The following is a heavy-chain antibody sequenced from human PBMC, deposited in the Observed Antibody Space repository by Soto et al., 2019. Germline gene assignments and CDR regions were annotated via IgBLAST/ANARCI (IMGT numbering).Heavy chain of an antibody. CDR3: ARVITRYCSGGSCYLPSDY. Sequence: QVQLVQSGAEVKKPGASVKVSCKASGYTFTSYGISWVRQAPGQGLEWMGWISAYNGNTNYAQKLQGRVTMTTDTSTSTAYMELRSLRSDDTAVYYCARVITRYCSGGSCYLPSDYWGQGTLVTVSS. D-gene: IGHD2-15*01. J-gene: IGHJ4*02. V-gene: IGHV1-18*01. CDR1: GYTFTSYG. CDR2: ISAYNGNT.